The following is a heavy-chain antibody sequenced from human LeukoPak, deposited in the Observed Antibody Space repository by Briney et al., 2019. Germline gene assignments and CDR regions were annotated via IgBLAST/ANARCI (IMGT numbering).Heavy chain of an antibody. CDR3: AVLPWFGESPGN. D-gene: IGHD3-10*01. J-gene: IGHJ4*02. CDR1: GGSISSSSYY. CDR2: IYYSGST. V-gene: IGHV4-39*01. Sequence: SETLSLTCTVSGGSISSSSYYWGWIRQPPGKGLEWIGSIYYSGSTYYNPSLKSRVIISVDTSKNQFSLKLSSVTAADTAVYYCAVLPWFGESPGNWGQGTLVTVSS.